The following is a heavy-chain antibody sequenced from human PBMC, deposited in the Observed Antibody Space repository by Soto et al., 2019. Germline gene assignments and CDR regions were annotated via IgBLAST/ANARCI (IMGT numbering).Heavy chain of an antibody. V-gene: IGHV3-53*01. J-gene: IGHJ6*02. D-gene: IGHD6-19*01. Sequence: GSLRLSCAASGFTVSSNYMSWVRQAPGKGLEWVSVIYSGGSTYYADSVKGRFTISRDNSKNTLYLQMNSLRAEDTAVYYCARGTTYSSGWSRYGMDVWGQGTTVTVSS. CDR1: GFTVSSNY. CDR3: ARGTTYSSGWSRYGMDV. CDR2: IYSGGST.